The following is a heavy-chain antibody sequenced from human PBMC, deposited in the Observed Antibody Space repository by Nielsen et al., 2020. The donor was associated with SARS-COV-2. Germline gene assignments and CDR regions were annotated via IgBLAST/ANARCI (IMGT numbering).Heavy chain of an antibody. V-gene: IGHV4-39*01. J-gene: IGHJ4*02. D-gene: IGHD6-13*01. CDR2: IYYGRST. CDR3: AINLAATVPGIYDY. Sequence: WIRQPPGKGLEWIGGIYYGRSTFYNPPLKSRGTISVDTSKNQFSLRLTSVTAADTAVYYCAINLAATVPGIYDYWGQGTLVTVSS.